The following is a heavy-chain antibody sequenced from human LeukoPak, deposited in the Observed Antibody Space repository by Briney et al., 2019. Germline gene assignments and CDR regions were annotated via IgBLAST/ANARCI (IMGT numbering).Heavy chain of an antibody. Sequence: KSSETLSLTCTVSGSTISAYYWSWIRQPPGKGLEWIGYIFYTGSTNYNPSLKSRVTISLDTSKNQFSLHLSSVTAADTAVYYRARGPDCSSTTCYNWGFDYWGQGTLVTVSS. CDR3: ARGPDCSSTTCYNWGFDY. J-gene: IGHJ4*02. CDR1: GSTISAYY. CDR2: IFYTGST. V-gene: IGHV4-59*12. D-gene: IGHD2-2*02.